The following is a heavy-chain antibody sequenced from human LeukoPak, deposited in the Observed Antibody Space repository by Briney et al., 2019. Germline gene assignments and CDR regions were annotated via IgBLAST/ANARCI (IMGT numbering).Heavy chain of an antibody. D-gene: IGHD3-10*01. CDR1: GGTFSSYA. CDR3: ARERGLLWFGELGGPPAY. CDR2: IIPIFGTA. J-gene: IGHJ4*02. Sequence: SVKVSCKASGGTFSSYAISWVRQAPGQGLEWMGGIIPIFGTANYAQKFQGRVTITADKSTSTAYMELSSLRSEDTAVYYCARERGLLWFGELGGPPAYWGQGTLVTVSS. V-gene: IGHV1-69*06.